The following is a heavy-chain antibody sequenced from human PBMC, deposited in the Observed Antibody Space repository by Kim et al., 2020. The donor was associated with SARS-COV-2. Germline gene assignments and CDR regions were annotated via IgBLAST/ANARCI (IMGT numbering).Heavy chain of an antibody. D-gene: IGHD4-4*01. CDR2: KT. V-gene: IGHV1-3*01. Sequence: KTKYSQKFQGRVIITRDTSANTAYMDLSSLTSEDTAIYYCARDMNPTVYDYWGQGTLVTVSS. J-gene: IGHJ4*02. CDR3: ARDMNPTVYDY.